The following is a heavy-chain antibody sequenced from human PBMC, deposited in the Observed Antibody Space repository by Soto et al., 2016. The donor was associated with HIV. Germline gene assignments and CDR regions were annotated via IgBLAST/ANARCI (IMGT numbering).Heavy chain of an antibody. J-gene: IGHJ6*03. CDR1: GFDFSSYA. Sequence: EVQLLESGGGLVQPGGSLRVSCTASGFDFSSYAMSWVRQAPGKGLEWVSVIRGNGRSTYYADSVQGRVTISRDNSKNTLYLQMNSLRAEGTAVYYCAKGGGFRGLSYMDVWGKGTTVTVSS. D-gene: IGHD3-10*01. CDR3: AKGGGFRGLSYMDV. CDR2: IRGNGRST. V-gene: IGHV3-23*01.